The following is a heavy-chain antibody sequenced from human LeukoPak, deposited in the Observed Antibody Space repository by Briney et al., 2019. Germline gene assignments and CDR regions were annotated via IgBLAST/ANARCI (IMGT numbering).Heavy chain of an antibody. V-gene: IGHV3-21*01. J-gene: IGHJ4*02. D-gene: IGHD5-18*01. CDR2: ISSSSYI. Sequence: GGSLRLSCAASGFTFSSYSMNWVRQAPGKGLEWVSSISSSSYIYYADSVKGRFTISRDNAKNSLYLQMNSLRAENTAVYYCARDSELVDTAMVTYFDYWGQGTLVTVSS. CDR1: GFTFSSYS. CDR3: ARDSELVDTAMVTYFDY.